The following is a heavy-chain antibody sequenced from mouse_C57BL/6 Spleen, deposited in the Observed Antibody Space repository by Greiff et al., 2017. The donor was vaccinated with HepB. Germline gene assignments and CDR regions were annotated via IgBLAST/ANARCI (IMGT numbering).Heavy chain of an antibody. CDR3: ARGNNYGSPWFAY. Sequence: QVQLQQSGAELVRPGTSVKMSCKASGYTFTNYWIGWAKQRPGHGLEWIGDIYPGGGYTNYNEKFKGKATLTADKSSSTAYMQFSSLTSEDSAIYYCARGNNYGSPWFAYWGQGTLVTVSA. CDR1: GYTFTNYW. D-gene: IGHD1-1*01. J-gene: IGHJ3*01. V-gene: IGHV1-63*01. CDR2: IYPGGGYT.